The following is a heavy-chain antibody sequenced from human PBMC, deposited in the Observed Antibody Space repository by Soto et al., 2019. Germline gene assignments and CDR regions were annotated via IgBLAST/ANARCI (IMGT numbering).Heavy chain of an antibody. CDR1: GFTFSSYA. CDR3: AKDGEPLVPRPGGMDV. CDR2: ISGSGGST. Sequence: EVQLLESGGGLVQPGGSLRLSCAASGFTFSSYAMSWVRQAPGKGLEWVSAISGSGGSTYYADSVKGRFIISRDNSKNTLYLQLNSLRAEDPAVYYCAKDGEPLVPRPGGMDVWGPGTTVTVSS. J-gene: IGHJ6*02. V-gene: IGHV3-23*01. D-gene: IGHD6-6*01.